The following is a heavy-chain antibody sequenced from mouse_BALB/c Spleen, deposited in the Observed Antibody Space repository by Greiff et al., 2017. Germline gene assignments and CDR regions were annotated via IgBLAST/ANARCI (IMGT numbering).Heavy chain of an antibody. CDR1: GFSLTSYG. V-gene: IGHV2-9*02. CDR3: ARVLDGYFLAY. J-gene: IGHJ3*01. CDR2: IWAGGST. Sequence: VKLVESGPGLVAPSQSLSITCTVSGFSLTSYGVHWVRQPPGKGLEWLGVIWAGGSTNYNSALMSRLSISKDNSKSQVFLKMNSLQTDDTAMYYCARVLDGYFLAYWGQGTLVTVSA. D-gene: IGHD2-3*01.